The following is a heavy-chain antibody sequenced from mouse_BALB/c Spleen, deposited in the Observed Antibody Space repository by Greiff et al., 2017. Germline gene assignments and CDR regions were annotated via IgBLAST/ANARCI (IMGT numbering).Heavy chain of an antibody. J-gene: IGHJ4*01. D-gene: IGHD2-10*01. CDR3: ARPAYYGNYDYAMDY. V-gene: IGHV2-2*02. Sequence: VQLQQSGPGLVQPSQSLSITCTVSGFSLTSYGVHWVRQSPGKGLEWLGVIWSGGSTDYNAAFISRLSISKDNSKSQVFFKMNSLQANDTAIYYCARPAYYGNYDYAMDYWGQGTSVTVSS. CDR2: IWSGGST. CDR1: GFSLTSYG.